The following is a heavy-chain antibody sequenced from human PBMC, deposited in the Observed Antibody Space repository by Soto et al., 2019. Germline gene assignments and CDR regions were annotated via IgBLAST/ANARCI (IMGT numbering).Heavy chain of an antibody. V-gene: IGHV3-21*01. J-gene: IGHJ5*02. CDR2: ITTSSAYI. Sequence: VQLVESGGGLVKPGGSLRLSCAASGFTFNTYDMNWVRQAPGKGLEWVSSITTSSAYIYYADSLKGRITISRDNAKNSLFLQMNSLRAEDTAVYYCVRSGTARLLRHSWFDTWGQGTLSPSPQ. D-gene: IGHD2-21*01. CDR1: GFTFNTYD. CDR3: VRSGTARLLRHSWFDT.